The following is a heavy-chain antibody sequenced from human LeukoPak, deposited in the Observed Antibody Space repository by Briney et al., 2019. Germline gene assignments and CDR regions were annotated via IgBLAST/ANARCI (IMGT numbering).Heavy chain of an antibody. Sequence: GGSLRLSCAASGFTFSSYAMSWVRQAPGKGLEWVSAISGSGGSTYYADSVKDRFTVSRDNSKNTLYLQMNSLRAEDTAVYYCAKGRAEVGAAFDYWGQGTLVTVSS. J-gene: IGHJ4*02. D-gene: IGHD1-26*01. CDR3: AKGRAEVGAAFDY. CDR2: ISGSGGST. CDR1: GFTFSSYA. V-gene: IGHV3-23*01.